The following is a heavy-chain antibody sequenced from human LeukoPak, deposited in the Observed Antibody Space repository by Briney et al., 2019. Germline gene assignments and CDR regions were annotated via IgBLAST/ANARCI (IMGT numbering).Heavy chain of an antibody. V-gene: IGHV1-69*05. CDR1: GGTFSSYA. CDR2: IIPIFGTA. J-gene: IGHJ4*02. D-gene: IGHD3-16*02. Sequence: SVKVSCKASGGTFSSYAISWVRQAPGQGLEWMGGIIPIFGTANYAQKFQGRVTITTDESTSTAYMELSSLRSEDTAVYYCARANYDYVWGSYRLVGYFDYWGQGTLVTVSS. CDR3: ARANYDYVWGSYRLVGYFDY.